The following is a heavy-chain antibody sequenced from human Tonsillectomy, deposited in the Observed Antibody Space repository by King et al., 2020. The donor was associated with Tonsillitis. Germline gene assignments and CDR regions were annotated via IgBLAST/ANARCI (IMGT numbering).Heavy chain of an antibody. CDR2: IYWNDDK. J-gene: IGHJ5*02. V-gene: IGHV2-5*01. D-gene: IGHD3-3*01. CDR3: AHRFGVVIYNDWFDP. CDR1: GFALSTSGVG. Sequence: ITLKESGPTLVKPTQTLTLTCTFSGFALSTSGVGVGWIRQPPGKALEWLALIYWNDDKRYSPSLKSRLTITKDTSKNQVVLTMTNMDPADTATYYCAHRFGVVIYNDWFDPWGQGTLVTVSS.